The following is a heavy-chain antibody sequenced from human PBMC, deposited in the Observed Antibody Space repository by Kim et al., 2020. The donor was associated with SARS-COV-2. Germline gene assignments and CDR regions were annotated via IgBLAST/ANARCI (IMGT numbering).Heavy chain of an antibody. CDR1: GGSFSGYY. Sequence: SETLSLTCAVYGGSFSGYYWSWIRQPPGKGLEWIGEINHTGSTNYNPSLKSRVTISVDTSKNQFSLKLSSVTAADTAVYYCARVRGRNTGSGSPIGGFDYWGQGTLVTVSS. CDR3: ARVRGRNTGSGSPIGGFDY. V-gene: IGHV4-34*01. CDR2: INHTGST. D-gene: IGHD3-10*01. J-gene: IGHJ4*02.